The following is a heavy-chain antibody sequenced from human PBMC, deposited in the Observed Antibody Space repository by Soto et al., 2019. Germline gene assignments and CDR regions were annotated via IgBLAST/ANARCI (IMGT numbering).Heavy chain of an antibody. V-gene: IGHV4-31*03. J-gene: IGHJ6*02. CDR3: ARDATVTHYYYGMDV. CDR2: IYYSGST. CDR1: AGSISSGGYY. Sequence: QVQLQESGPGLVKPSQTLSLTCTVSAGSISSGGYYWSWIRQHPGKGLEWTGYIYYSGSTSYDPSLKSRVTISVDTSKNQCALKLSSVTAADTAVYYCARDATVTHYYYGMDVWGQGTTVTVSS. D-gene: IGHD4-17*01.